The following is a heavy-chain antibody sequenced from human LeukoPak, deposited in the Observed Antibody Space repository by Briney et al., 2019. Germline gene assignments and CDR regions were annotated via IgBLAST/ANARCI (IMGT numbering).Heavy chain of an antibody. CDR1: GFTFSSYA. V-gene: IGHV3-23*01. J-gene: IGHJ4*02. CDR2: ISGSGGST. Sequence: GGSLRLSCAASGFTFSSYAMSWVRQAPGKGLEWVSAISGSGGSTYYADSVKGRFTISRDNSKNTLYLQMNSLRAEGTAVYYCAKVYEDRWNFDYWGQGTLVTVSS. D-gene: IGHD5-24*01. CDR3: AKVYEDRWNFDY.